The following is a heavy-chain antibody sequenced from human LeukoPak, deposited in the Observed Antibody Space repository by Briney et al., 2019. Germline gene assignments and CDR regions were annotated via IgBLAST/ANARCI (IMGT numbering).Heavy chain of an antibody. J-gene: IGHJ5*02. Sequence: SETLSLTCTVSRGSISGYSWSWIRQSPGGGLEGIGYIYYSGDTAYNPSLRSRVTMSVETYKNQFSLQLRSMTTADTAVYYCVRGPYGASISKWFDPWGQGTQVIVSP. CDR2: IYYSGDT. CDR1: RGSISGYS. V-gene: IGHV4-59*01. D-gene: IGHD4/OR15-4a*01. CDR3: VRGPYGASISKWFDP.